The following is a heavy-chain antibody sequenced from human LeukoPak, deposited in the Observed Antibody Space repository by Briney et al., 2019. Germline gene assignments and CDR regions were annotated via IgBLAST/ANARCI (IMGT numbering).Heavy chain of an antibody. D-gene: IGHD2-15*01. V-gene: IGHV3-7*03. CDR2: TKPDGSAE. CDR3: ARDGGLLKNFDY. Sequence: GGSLRLSCAASGFSFRNYWMGWVRQAPGKGLEWVANTKPDGSAEYYADSVRGRFTASRDNANNLLYLQMNRLRAEDTAVYYCARDGGLLKNFDYWGQGTLLTVSS. CDR1: GFSFRNYW. J-gene: IGHJ4*02.